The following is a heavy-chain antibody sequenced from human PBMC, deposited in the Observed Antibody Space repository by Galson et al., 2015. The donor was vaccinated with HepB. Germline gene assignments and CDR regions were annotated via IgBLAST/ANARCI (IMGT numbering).Heavy chain of an antibody. CDR2: MSTYNGNT. CDR3: ARGGHLGVLPTFDY. CDR1: GYTFTSYG. Sequence: SVKVSCKASGYTFTSYGINWVRQAPGQGLEWMGYMSTYNGNTNYAQKLRGRVTMTTDTSANTAYMEVRGLRSDDSAVYYCARGGHLGVLPTFDYWGQGTLVTVSS. V-gene: IGHV1-18*01. J-gene: IGHJ4*02. D-gene: IGHD3-16*01.